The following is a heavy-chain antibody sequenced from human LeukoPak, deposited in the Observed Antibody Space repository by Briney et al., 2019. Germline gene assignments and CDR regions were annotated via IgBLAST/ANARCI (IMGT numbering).Heavy chain of an antibody. V-gene: IGHV4-59*08. J-gene: IGHJ4*02. Sequence: SETLSLTCTVSGGSISSYYWSWIRQPPGKGLEWIGYIYYSGSTNYNPSLKSRVTISVDTSKNQFSLKLSSVTAADTAVYHCARTPGGNYDYWGQGTLVTVSS. CDR2: IYYSGST. D-gene: IGHD4-23*01. CDR1: GGSISSYY. CDR3: ARTPGGNYDY.